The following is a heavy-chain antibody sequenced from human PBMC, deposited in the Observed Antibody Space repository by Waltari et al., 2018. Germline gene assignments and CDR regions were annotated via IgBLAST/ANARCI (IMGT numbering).Heavy chain of an antibody. D-gene: IGHD6-19*01. V-gene: IGHV1-18*01. CDR2: ISVFNGHT. J-gene: IGHJ4*02. CDR3: ARVPHRSTGWLQAPYNFDF. Sequence: HVQLVQSGNEVKKPGASVKVSCKASGYTFTSYGISWVRQAPGQGLEWLGWISVFNGHTNYAQRLQGRVSMTADTSTSTSYKELRSLISDDTAVYYCARVPHRSTGWLQAPYNFDFWGQGTLVTVSS. CDR1: GYTFTSYG.